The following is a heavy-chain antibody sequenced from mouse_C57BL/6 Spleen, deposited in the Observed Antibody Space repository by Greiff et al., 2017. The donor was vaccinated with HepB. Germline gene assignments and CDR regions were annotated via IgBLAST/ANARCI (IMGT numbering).Heavy chain of an antibody. CDR3: ARVNLEFAY. CDR2: INPYNGGT. CDR1: GYTFTDYY. J-gene: IGHJ3*01. V-gene: IGHV1-19*01. Sequence: EVQLQQSGPVLVKPGASVKMSCKASGYTFTDYYMNWVKQSHGKSLEWIGVINPYNGGTSYNQKFKGKATLTVDKSSSTAYMELNSLTSEDSAVYYCARVNLEFAYWGQGTLVTVSA.